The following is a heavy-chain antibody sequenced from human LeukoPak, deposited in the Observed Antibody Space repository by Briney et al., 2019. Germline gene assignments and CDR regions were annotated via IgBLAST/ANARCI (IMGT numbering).Heavy chain of an antibody. J-gene: IGHJ6*02. Sequence: TGGSLRLSCAASGFTVSSNYMSWVRQAPGKGLEWVSVIYSGGSTYYADSVKGRFTISRHNFKNTLYHQMNSLRAEDTAVYYCARDFTVAGPEAGYYYGMDVWGQGTTVTVSS. CDR2: IYSGGST. CDR1: GFTVSSNY. D-gene: IGHD6-19*01. V-gene: IGHV3-53*04. CDR3: ARDFTVAGPEAGYYYGMDV.